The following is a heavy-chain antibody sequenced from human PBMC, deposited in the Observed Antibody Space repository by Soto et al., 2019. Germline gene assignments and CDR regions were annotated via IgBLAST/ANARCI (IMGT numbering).Heavy chain of an antibody. J-gene: IGHJ4*02. Sequence: SETLSLTCTVSGGSISSYYWSWIRQPPGKGLEWIGYIYYSGSTNYNPSLKSRVTISVDTSKNQFSLKLSSVTAADTAVYYCASTTGARYFDWLLLPFDYWGQGTLVTVSS. D-gene: IGHD3-9*01. CDR2: IYYSGST. V-gene: IGHV4-59*12. CDR3: ASTTGARYFDWLLLPFDY. CDR1: GGSISSYY.